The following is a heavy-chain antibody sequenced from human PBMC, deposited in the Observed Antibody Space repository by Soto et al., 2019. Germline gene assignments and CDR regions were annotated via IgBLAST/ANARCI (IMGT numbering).Heavy chain of an antibody. Sequence: QITLKESGPTLVKPTQTLTLTCTFSGFSLSTSGVGVGWIRQPPGKALEWLAVIYWDDDQRYSPSLKNRLTITKDTSKNQVVLAVTDMDPVDTGTYYCARRRIYNGYDSWGQGTLVTVSS. CDR2: IYWDDDQ. V-gene: IGHV2-5*02. D-gene: IGHD5-12*01. J-gene: IGHJ4*02. CDR1: GFSLSTSGVG. CDR3: ARRRIYNGYDS.